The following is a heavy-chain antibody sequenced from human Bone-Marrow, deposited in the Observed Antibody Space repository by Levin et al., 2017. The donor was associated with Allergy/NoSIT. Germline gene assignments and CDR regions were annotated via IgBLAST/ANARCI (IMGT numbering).Heavy chain of an antibody. CDR1: GFIFSEHE. CDR2: IRNKARSYAT. CDR3: AKASAGGIQD. D-gene: IGHD2-8*02. J-gene: IGHJ1*01. Sequence: GGSLRLSFAASGFIFSEHEMDWVRQAPGRGLEWVGRIRNKARSYATEYAASVKGRLIVSRDDAKNSLFLQMNSLKSEDTAIYYCAKASAGGIQDWGQGTLVTVSS. V-gene: IGHV3-72*01.